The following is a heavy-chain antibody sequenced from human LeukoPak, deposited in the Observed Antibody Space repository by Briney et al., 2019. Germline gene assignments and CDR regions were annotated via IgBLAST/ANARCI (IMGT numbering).Heavy chain of an antibody. Sequence: PSETLSLTCAVSGGSISSGGYSWSWIRQPPGKGLEWIGYIYHSGSTYYNPSLKSRVTISVDGSKNQFSLKLSSVTAADTAVYYCARGRYSGYPFDYWGQGTLVTVSS. CDR2: IYHSGST. D-gene: IGHD5-12*01. CDR3: ARGRYSGYPFDY. V-gene: IGHV4-30-2*01. J-gene: IGHJ4*02. CDR1: GGSISSGGYS.